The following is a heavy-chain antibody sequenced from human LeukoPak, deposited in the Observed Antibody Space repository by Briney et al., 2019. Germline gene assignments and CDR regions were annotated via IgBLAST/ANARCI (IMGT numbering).Heavy chain of an antibody. D-gene: IGHD4-17*01. V-gene: IGHV1-69*05. Sequence: SVKVSCKASGGTFSNYAISWVRQAPGQGLEWMGRIIPIFGTANYAQKFQGRVTITTDESTSTAYMELSSLRSEDTAVYYCARTPPYGDYDWYFDLWGRGTLVTVSS. CDR2: IIPIFGTA. CDR1: GGTFSNYA. CDR3: ARTPPYGDYDWYFDL. J-gene: IGHJ2*01.